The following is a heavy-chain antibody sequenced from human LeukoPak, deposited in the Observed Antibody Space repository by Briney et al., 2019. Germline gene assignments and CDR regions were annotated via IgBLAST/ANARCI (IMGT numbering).Heavy chain of an antibody. V-gene: IGHV3-20*04. Sequence: PGGSLRLSCAASGFIFDDHGMNWVRQAPGKGLEWVSGINWSGGSTSYADSVKGRFTISRDNAKNSLYLQMNSLRAEDTALYYCANDLGWIQLNLGRGQGTLVTVSS. CDR1: GFIFDDHG. D-gene: IGHD5-18*01. CDR2: INWSGGST. CDR3: ANDLGWIQLNLG. J-gene: IGHJ4*02.